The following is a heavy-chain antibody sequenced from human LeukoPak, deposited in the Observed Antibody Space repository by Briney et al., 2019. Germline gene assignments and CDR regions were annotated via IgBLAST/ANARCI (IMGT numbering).Heavy chain of an antibody. J-gene: IGHJ4*02. D-gene: IGHD4-17*01. Sequence: SETLSLTCTVSGGSISSYYWSWIRQPPGKGLEWIGYIYYSGSTYYNPSLKSRVTISVDTSKNQFSLKLSSVTAADTAVYYCARDDGDVLFDYWGQGTLVTVSS. CDR3: ARDDGDVLFDY. CDR2: IYYSGST. V-gene: IGHV4-59*12. CDR1: GGSISSYY.